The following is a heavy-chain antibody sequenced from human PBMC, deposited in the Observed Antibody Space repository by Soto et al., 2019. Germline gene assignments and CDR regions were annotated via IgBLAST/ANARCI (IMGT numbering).Heavy chain of an antibody. CDR3: ARQKLQFWKWFDS. V-gene: IGHV4-39*01. D-gene: IGHD1-1*01. Sequence: PSETLSLTCTVSGASVSSETHYWAWFRQPLGKGLEWIGCVYYSGRTYYNPSLKSRVSISIDTSKNQFSVKLTSMTAADTAIYFCARQKLQFWKWFDSLGQGTLLT. CDR1: GASVSSETHY. J-gene: IGHJ5*01. CDR2: VYYSGRT.